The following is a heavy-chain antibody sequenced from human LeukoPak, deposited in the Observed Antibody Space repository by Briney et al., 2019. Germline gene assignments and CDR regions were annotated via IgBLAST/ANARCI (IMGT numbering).Heavy chain of an antibody. D-gene: IGHD6-13*01. J-gene: IGHJ5*02. CDR3: AREEGSSWYNWFDP. CDR2: IYSGGST. V-gene: IGHV3-66*01. Sequence: GGSLRLSCAASGFTFSSYSMNWVRQAPGKGLEWVSVIYSGGSTYYADSVKGRFTIPRDNSKNTLFLQMNSLRAEDTAVYYCAREEGSSWYNWFDPWGQGTLVTVSS. CDR1: GFTFSSYS.